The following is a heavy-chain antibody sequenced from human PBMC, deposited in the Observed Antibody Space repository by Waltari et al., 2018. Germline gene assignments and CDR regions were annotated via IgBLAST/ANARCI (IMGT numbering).Heavy chain of an antibody. CDR1: AFTSSSYS. CDR3: APTAVSHDF. J-gene: IGHJ4*02. V-gene: IGHV3-21*01. D-gene: IGHD4-17*01. Sequence: EVHLVESGGGLVKPGGSLRLYGAASAFTSSSYSLNWVRQAPGKGLEWVSCISTSGMYIKYADSVKGRFTISSDSAKNSVYMQMNSLRAEDTAVYYCAPTAVSHDFWGQGTLVTVSS. CDR2: ISTSGMYI.